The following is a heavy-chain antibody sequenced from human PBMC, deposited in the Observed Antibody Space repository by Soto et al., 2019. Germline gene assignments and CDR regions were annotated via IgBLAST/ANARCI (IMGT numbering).Heavy chain of an antibody. CDR3: VRTSLVVAAATREDY. CDR1: GFTFSSYW. CDR2: INSDGSST. Sequence: PGGSLRLSCAASGFTFSSYWMHWVRQAPGKGLVWVSRINSDGSSTSYADSVKGRFTISRDNAKNTLYLQMNSLRAEDTAVYYCVRTSLVVAAATREDYCGQGTLVTSPQ. D-gene: IGHD2-15*01. V-gene: IGHV3-74*01. J-gene: IGHJ4*02.